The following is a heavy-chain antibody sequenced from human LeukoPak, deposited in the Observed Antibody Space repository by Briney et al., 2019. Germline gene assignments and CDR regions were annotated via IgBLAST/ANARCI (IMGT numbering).Heavy chain of an antibody. CDR3: ARDVEPTAAGTPNVLDY. Sequence: ASVKLSCKSSGYTFTIYGISWVRHAPGQGLEWMGWISAYNGNTNYAQKLQGRVTMTGDTSTNTAYMELRSLRSDDTAVYYCARDVEPTAAGTPNVLDYWGQGTLVTVSS. J-gene: IGHJ4*02. CDR1: GYTFTIYG. V-gene: IGHV1-18*01. D-gene: IGHD6-13*01. CDR2: ISAYNGNT.